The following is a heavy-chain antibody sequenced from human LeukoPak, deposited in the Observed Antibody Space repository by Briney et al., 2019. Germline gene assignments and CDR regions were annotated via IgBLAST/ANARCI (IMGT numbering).Heavy chain of an antibody. CDR3: ARGYCSGGSCYSDY. CDR2: INSDGRIT. V-gene: IGHV3-74*01. CDR1: GFTFSSYW. D-gene: IGHD2-15*01. Sequence: GGSLGLSCAASGFTFSSYWMHWVRQAPGKGLVWVSRINSDGRITIYADSVKGRFTISRDNAKNTLYLQMNSLRAEDTAVYYCARGYCSGGSCYSDYWGQGTLVTVSS. J-gene: IGHJ4*02.